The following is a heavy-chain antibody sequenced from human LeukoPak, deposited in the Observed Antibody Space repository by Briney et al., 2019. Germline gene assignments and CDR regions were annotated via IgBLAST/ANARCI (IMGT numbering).Heavy chain of an antibody. Sequence: SETLSLTCAVYGGTFSGYYWSWIRQPPGKGLEWIGEINHSGSTNYNPSLKSRVTISVDTSKNQFSLKLSSVTAADTAVYYCAREVATNGPYYYYGMDVWGQGTTVTVSS. J-gene: IGHJ6*02. V-gene: IGHV4-34*01. D-gene: IGHD5-12*01. CDR2: INHSGST. CDR3: AREVATNGPYYYYGMDV. CDR1: GGTFSGYY.